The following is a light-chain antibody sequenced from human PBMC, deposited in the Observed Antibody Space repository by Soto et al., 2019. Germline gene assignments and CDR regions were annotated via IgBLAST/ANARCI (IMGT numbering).Light chain of an antibody. CDR1: RSVSSRY. Sequence: EIVLTQSPGTLSLSPGERATLSCRASRSVSSRYLAWYQQKAGQAPRLLIYGASSRATGIPDRCSGSGCGTDFTLIISRLEPEDFAMYYCHQYGCSPNTFGRGTKVEIK. CDR2: GAS. V-gene: IGKV3-20*01. J-gene: IGKJ2*01. CDR3: HQYGCSPNT.